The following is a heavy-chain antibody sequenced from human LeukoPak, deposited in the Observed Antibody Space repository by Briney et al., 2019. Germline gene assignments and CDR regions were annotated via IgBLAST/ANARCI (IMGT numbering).Heavy chain of an antibody. CDR2: IYYSGST. Sequence: PSETLSLTCTVSGGSISSSSYYWGWIRQPPGKGLEWIGSIYYSGSTYYNPSLKSRVTISVDTSKNQFSLKLSSVTAADTAVYYCARDSGGFDGLVVVPGGSWFDPWGQGTLVAVSS. CDR3: ARDSGGFDGLVVVPGGSWFDP. J-gene: IGHJ5*02. CDR1: GGSISSSSYY. D-gene: IGHD2-2*01. V-gene: IGHV4-39*07.